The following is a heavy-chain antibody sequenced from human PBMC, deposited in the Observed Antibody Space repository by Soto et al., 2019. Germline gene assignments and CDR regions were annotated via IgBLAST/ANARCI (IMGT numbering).Heavy chain of an antibody. CDR1: GFTFSSYG. CDR3: AKDESYCSGGSCYVFVY. J-gene: IGHJ4*02. CDR2: ISYDGSNK. Sequence: QVQLVESGGGVVQPGRSLRLSCAASGFTFSSYGMHWVRQAPGKGLEWVAVISYDGSNKYYADSVKGRFTISRDNSKNTLYLQMNSLRAEDTAVYYCAKDESYCSGGSCYVFVYWGQGTQVTVSP. V-gene: IGHV3-30*18. D-gene: IGHD2-15*01.